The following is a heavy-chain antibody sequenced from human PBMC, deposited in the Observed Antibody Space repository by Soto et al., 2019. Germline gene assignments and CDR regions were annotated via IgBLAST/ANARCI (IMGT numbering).Heavy chain of an antibody. CDR3: ATDDGVVVTATYAFDI. V-gene: IGHV1-24*01. CDR1: GYTLTELS. D-gene: IGHD2-21*02. J-gene: IGHJ3*02. Sequence: GASVKVSCKVSGYTLTELSMHWVRQAPGKGLEWMGGFDPEDGETIYAQKFQGRVTMTEDTSTDTAYMELSSLRSEDTAVYYCATDDGVVVTATYAFDIWGQGTMVTGSS. CDR2: FDPEDGET.